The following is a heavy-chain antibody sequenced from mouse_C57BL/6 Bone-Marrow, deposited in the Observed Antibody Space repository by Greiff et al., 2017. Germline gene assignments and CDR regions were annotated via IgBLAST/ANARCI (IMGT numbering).Heavy chain of an antibody. Sequence: EVQLQQSGPELVKPGASVKISCKASGYTFTDYYMNWVQQSHGKSLEWIGDINPNNGGTSYNQKFKGKATLTVDKSSSTAYLEHRSLTSEDSADYYCAPIYYYGSRYFDVWGTGTTVTVSS. CDR2: INPNNGGT. CDR1: GYTFTDYY. V-gene: IGHV1-26*01. D-gene: IGHD1-1*01. J-gene: IGHJ1*03. CDR3: APIYYYGSRYFDV.